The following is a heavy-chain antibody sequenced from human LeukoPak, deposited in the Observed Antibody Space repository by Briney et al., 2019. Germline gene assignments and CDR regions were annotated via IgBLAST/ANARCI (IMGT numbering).Heavy chain of an antibody. CDR1: GFTFSSYS. Sequence: GGSLRLSCAASGFTFSSYSMNWVRQAPGKGLEWVSSISSSSSYIYYADSVKGRFTISRGNAKNSLYLQMNSLRAEDTAVYYCARVPNTAGFYFDYWGQGTLVTVSS. D-gene: IGHD5-18*01. J-gene: IGHJ4*02. CDR3: ARVPNTAGFYFDY. CDR2: ISSSSSYI. V-gene: IGHV3-21*04.